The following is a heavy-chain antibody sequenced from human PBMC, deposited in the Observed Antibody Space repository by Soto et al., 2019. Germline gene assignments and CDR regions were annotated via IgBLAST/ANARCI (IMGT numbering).Heavy chain of an antibody. V-gene: IGHV3-21*01. D-gene: IGHD6-19*01. CDR3: ASWEWLVPFDY. J-gene: IGHJ4*02. CDR1: GFTFSSYS. Sequence: EVQLVESGGGLVKPGGSLRLSCAASGFTFSSYSMNWVRKAPGKGLEWVSSISSSSSYIYYAVSVKGRFTISRDNAKNSLYLQMNSLRAEDTAVYYCASWEWLVPFDYWGQGTLVTVSS. CDR2: ISSSSSYI.